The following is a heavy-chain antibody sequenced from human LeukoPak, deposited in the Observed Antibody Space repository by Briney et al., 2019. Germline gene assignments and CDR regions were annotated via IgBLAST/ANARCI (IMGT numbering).Heavy chain of an antibody. Sequence: SVKVSRKASGYTFVGYYLHWVRQAPGQGLEWMGGIIPIFGTANYAQKFQGRVTITTDESTSTAYMELSSLRSEDTAVYYCARSGYSYGPYDAFDIWGQGTMVTVSS. CDR1: GYTFVGYY. CDR2: IIPIFGTA. J-gene: IGHJ3*02. D-gene: IGHD5-18*01. V-gene: IGHV1-69*05. CDR3: ARSGYSYGPYDAFDI.